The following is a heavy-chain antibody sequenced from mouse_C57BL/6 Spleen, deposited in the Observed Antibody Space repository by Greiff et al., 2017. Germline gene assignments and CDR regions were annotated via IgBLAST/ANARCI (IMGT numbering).Heavy chain of an antibody. D-gene: IGHD1-1*01. V-gene: IGHV1-59*01. J-gene: IGHJ3*01. CDR1: GYTFTSYW. CDR2: IDPSDSYT. Sequence: VQLQQPGAELVRPGTSVKLSCKASGYTFTSYWMHWVKQRPGQGLEWIGVIDPSDSYTNYNQKFKGKATLTVDTSSSTAYMQLSSLTSEDSAVYYCAEGDGSSYGFAYWGQGTLVTVSA. CDR3: AEGDGSSYGFAY.